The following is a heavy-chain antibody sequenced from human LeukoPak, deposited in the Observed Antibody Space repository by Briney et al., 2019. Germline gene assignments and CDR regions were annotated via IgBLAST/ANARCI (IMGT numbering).Heavy chain of an antibody. CDR1: GFTFDDYA. D-gene: IGHD6-19*01. CDR2: ISWNSGSI. CDR3: AKDRGGLRRQWLGPGDY. Sequence: GRSLRLSCAASGFTFDDYAMHWVRQAPGKGLEWASGISWNSGSIGYADSVKGRFTISRDNAKNSLYLQMNSLRAEDTALYYCAKDRGGLRRQWLGPGDYWGQGTLVTVSS. V-gene: IGHV3-9*01. J-gene: IGHJ4*02.